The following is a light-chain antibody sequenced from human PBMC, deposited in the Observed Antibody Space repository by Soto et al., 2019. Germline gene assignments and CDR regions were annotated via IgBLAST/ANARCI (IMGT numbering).Light chain of an antibody. J-gene: IGKJ1*01. CDR1: QTIINW. CDR2: KAS. Sequence: DIQMTQSPSTLSASVGDRVTITCRASQTIINWLAWYQQKPGKAPKLLIYKASTLGGEVPSRFSGSGSETEFTLTINSLQPDDSATYYCQQYHTYWWTFGQGTKVDIK. V-gene: IGKV1-5*03. CDR3: QQYHTYWWT.